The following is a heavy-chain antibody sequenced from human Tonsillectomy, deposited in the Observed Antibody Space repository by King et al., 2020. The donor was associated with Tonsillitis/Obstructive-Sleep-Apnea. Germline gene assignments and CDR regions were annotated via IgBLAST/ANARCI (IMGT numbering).Heavy chain of an antibody. J-gene: IGHJ3*02. D-gene: IGHD6-13*01. V-gene: IGHV3-33*01. CDR3: ASHSIAAAGTPGTFDI. Sequence: VQLVESGGGVVQPGRSLRLSCAASGFTFSSYGMHWVRQAPGKGLEWVAVIWYDGSNKYYADSVKGRFTISRDNSKNTLYLQMNSLRAEDTAVYYCASHSIAAAGTPGTFDIWVQGTMVTVS. CDR2: IWYDGSNK. CDR1: GFTFSSYG.